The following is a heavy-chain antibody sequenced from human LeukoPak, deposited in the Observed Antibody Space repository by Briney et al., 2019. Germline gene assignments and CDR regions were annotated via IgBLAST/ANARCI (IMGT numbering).Heavy chain of an antibody. CDR2: IIPIFGTA. CDR3: ARVVPGSVDPNYYYYMDV. Sequence: ASVKVSCKASGGTFSSYAISWVRQAPGQGLEWMGGIIPIFGTANYAQKFQGRVTITTDESTSTAYMELSSLRSEDTAVYYCARVVPGSVDPNYYYYMDVWGKGTTVTVSS. V-gene: IGHV1-69*05. J-gene: IGHJ6*03. CDR1: GGTFSSYA. D-gene: IGHD2-2*01.